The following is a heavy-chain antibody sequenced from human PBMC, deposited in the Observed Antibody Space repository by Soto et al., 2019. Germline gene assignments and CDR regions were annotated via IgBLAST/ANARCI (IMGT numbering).Heavy chain of an antibody. CDR2: IYYSGTT. V-gene: IGHV4-39*01. CDR1: GGSISSSSYY. D-gene: IGHD3-10*01. J-gene: IGHJ4*02. CDR3: ARAPRGNYGYPSYFDY. Sequence: SETLSLTCTVSGGSISSSSYYWGWIRQPPGKGLEWIGTIYYSGTTYYNPSLKSRVTISVDTSKNQFSLKLSSVTAADTAVYYCARAPRGNYGYPSYFDYWGQGTLVTVSS.